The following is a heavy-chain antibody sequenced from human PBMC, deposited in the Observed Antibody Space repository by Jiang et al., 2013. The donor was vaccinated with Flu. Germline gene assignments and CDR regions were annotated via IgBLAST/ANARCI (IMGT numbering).Heavy chain of an antibody. V-gene: IGHV2-70*11. J-gene: IGHJ6*02. CDR2: IDWDDDK. CDR3: ARTPALVRGVITYYYYGMDV. CDR1: GFSLSTSGMC. Sequence: KPTQTLTLTCTFSGFSLSTSGMCVSWIRQPPGKALEWLARIDWDDDKYYSTSLKTRLTISKDTSKNQVVLTMTNMDPVDTATYYCARTPALVRGVITYYYYGMDVWGQGTTVTVSS. D-gene: IGHD3-10*01.